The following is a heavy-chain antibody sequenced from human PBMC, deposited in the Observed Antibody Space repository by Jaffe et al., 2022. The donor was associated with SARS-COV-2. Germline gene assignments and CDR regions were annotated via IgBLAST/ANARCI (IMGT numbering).Heavy chain of an antibody. CDR1: GGSVSSDY. CDR2: IYASAST. D-gene: IGHD3-9*01. Sequence: QVQLQESGPGLVKPSETLSLTCTVSGGSVSSDYWNWIRQPAGKGLEWIGRIYASASTDYNPSLKSRVTMSIDRPNNQFSLKLTSVSAADTAVYYCARGHYDILTGYYIDSWGQGTLVTVSS. CDR3: ARGHYDILTGYYIDS. J-gene: IGHJ4*02. V-gene: IGHV4-4*07.